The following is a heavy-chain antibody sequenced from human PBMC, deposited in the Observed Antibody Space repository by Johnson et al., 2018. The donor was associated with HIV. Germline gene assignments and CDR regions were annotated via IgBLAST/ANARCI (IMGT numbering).Heavy chain of an antibody. V-gene: IGHV3-11*04. CDR1: GFTFSDYY. CDR3: ARDAPRIDAFDI. J-gene: IGHJ3*02. Sequence: QVQLVESGGGLVKPGGSLRLSCAASGFTFSDYYMRWIRQAPGKGLEWVSYITSSGRTTYYADYVKGRFTISRDNSKNTLYLQMNSLRAEDTAVYYCARDAPRIDAFDIWGQGTMVTVSS. CDR2: ITSSGRTT.